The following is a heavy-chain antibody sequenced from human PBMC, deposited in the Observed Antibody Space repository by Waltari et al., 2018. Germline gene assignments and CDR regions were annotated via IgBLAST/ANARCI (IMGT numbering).Heavy chain of an antibody. CDR3: ARTSGFHDYDWFDP. D-gene: IGHD4-17*01. Sequence: QVQLQESGPGLVKPSETLSLTCAVSGYSISSGYYWGWIRQPPGKGLEWIGSIYHSGSTNYTPSLKSRVTISVDTSKNQFSLKLSSVTAADTAVYYCARTSGFHDYDWFDPWGQGTLVTVSS. V-gene: IGHV4-38-2*01. CDR2: IYHSGST. J-gene: IGHJ5*02. CDR1: GYSISSGYY.